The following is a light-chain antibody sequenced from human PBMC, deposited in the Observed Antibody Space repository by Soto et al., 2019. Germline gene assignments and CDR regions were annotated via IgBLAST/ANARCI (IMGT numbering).Light chain of an antibody. Sequence: QSALTQPRSVSGSPGQSVTISCTGASSYVGAYNFVSWYQHNPGRAPKLMIFDVSARPSGVPDRFSGSKSGNTASLTISGLQAEDEADYYCCSYAGTYSPVFGGGTKLTVL. CDR3: CSYAGTYSPV. CDR2: DVS. V-gene: IGLV2-11*01. J-gene: IGLJ3*02. CDR1: SSYVGAYNF.